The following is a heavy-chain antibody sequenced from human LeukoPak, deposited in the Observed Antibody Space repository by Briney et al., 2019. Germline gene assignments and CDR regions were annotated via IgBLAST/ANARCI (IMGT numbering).Heavy chain of an antibody. D-gene: IGHD3-3*01. J-gene: IGHJ4*02. Sequence: SETLSLTCTVSGGSISSYYWSWIRQPPGKGLEWIGYIYNSGSTNYNPSLKSRVTMSVDTSKNQFSLRLTSVTAADTAVYYCARSVYDFWSGYYGYWSQGTRSPSPQ. CDR1: GGSISSYY. CDR3: ARSVYDFWSGYYGY. V-gene: IGHV4-59*01. CDR2: IYNSGST.